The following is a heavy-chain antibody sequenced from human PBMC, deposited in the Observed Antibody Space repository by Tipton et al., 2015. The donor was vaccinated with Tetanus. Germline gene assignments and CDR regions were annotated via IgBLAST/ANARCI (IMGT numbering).Heavy chain of an antibody. D-gene: IGHD1-14*01. J-gene: IGHJ4*02. V-gene: IGHV4-59*01. CDR1: GGSISRYY. Sequence: TLSLTCTVSGGSISRYYWSWIRQPPGKGLEWIGYIYYRGSTNYNPSIKSRVTISVDTSKNQFSLKLSSVTAADTAVYYCARGTGDYWGQGSLVTVSS. CDR2: IYYRGST. CDR3: ARGTGDY.